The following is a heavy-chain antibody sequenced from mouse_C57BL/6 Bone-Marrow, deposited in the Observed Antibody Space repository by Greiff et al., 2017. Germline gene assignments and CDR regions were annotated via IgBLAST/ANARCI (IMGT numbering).Heavy chain of an antibody. CDR2: IRSKSNNYAT. CDR1: GFSFNTYA. CDR3: VRQGGTTRFFFDY. J-gene: IGHJ2*01. V-gene: IGHV10-1*01. Sequence: GGGLVQPKGSLKLSCAASGFSFNTYAMNWVRQAPGKGLEWVARIRSKSNNYATYYADSVKDRFTISRDDSESMLYLQMNNLKTEDTAMYYCVRQGGTTRFFFDYWGQGTTLTVSS. D-gene: IGHD1-1*01.